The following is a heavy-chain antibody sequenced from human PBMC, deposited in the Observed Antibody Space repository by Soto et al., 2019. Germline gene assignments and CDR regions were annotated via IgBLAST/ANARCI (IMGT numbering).Heavy chain of an antibody. CDR3: ARDPYSKGGDYYYGMDV. CDR2: ISYDGSNK. CDR1: GFTFSSYA. Sequence: QVQLVESGGGVVQPGRSLRLSCAASGFTFSSYAMHWVRQAPGKGLEWVAVISYDGSNKYYADSVKGRFTISRDNSKNTLYLQMNSLRAEDTAVYYCARDPYSKGGDYYYGMDVCGQGTTVTVSS. D-gene: IGHD4-4*01. J-gene: IGHJ6*02. V-gene: IGHV3-30-3*01.